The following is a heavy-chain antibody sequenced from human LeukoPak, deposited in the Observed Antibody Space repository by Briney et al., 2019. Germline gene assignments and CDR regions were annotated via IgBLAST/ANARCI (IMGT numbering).Heavy chain of an antibody. CDR2: ISSGGTSI. CDR3: VTNGAPGNIAFDD. CDR1: GFTFSSYG. Sequence: GGSLRLSCAASGFTFSSYGMNWVRQAPGKGLEWVSYISSGGTSIYYVDSVKGRFTISRDNAKNSLYLQMNSLRAEDTALYYCVTNGAPGNIAFDDWGQATLVTVSS. J-gene: IGHJ4*02. V-gene: IGHV3-48*03. D-gene: IGHD6-13*01.